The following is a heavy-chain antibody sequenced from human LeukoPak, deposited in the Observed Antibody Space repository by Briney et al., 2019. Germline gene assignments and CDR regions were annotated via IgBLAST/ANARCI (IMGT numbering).Heavy chain of an antibody. CDR2: IYYSGST. CDR3: ARDATDSGIDP. V-gene: IGHV4-31*03. Sequence: SQTLSLTCTVSGDSISSGGYYWTWIRQHPGKGLEWIGYIYYSGSTYYNPSLKSRVTISVDTSKNQFSLKLSSVTAADTAVYYCARDATDSGIDPWGQGTLVTVSS. J-gene: IGHJ5*02. CDR1: GDSISSGGYY. D-gene: IGHD3-10*01.